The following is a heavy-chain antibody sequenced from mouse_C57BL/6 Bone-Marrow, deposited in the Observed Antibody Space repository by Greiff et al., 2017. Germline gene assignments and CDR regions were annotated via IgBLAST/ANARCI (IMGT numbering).Heavy chain of an antibody. CDR2: IDPETGGT. J-gene: IGHJ2*01. CDR3: TRLRVTTVGYCDY. D-gene: IGHD1-1*01. CDR1: GYTFTGYG. V-gene: IGHV1-15*01. Sequence: VQLQQSGAELVRPGASVTLSCKASGYTFTGYGMHWVKQTPVHGLEWIGAIDPETGGTAYNQKFKGKAILTADKYSSTAYMELRSLTSEDSAVYYCTRLRVTTVGYCDYWGQGITLTVSS.